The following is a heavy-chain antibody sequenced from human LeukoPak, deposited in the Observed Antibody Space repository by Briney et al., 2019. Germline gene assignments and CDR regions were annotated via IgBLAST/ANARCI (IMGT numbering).Heavy chain of an antibody. CDR3: ARYYYESSGYSLFAYYFDY. CDR2: IYYSGST. CDR1: GGSISSDGFY. Sequence: SETLSLTCTVSGGSISSDGFYWSWIRQRPGQSLEWIGYIYYSGSTYYNPSLKSRVTISVDTSKNQFTLRLNSVTAADTAMYFCARYYYESSGYSLFAYYFDYWGQGTLVTVSS. V-gene: IGHV4-31*03. J-gene: IGHJ4*02. D-gene: IGHD3-22*01.